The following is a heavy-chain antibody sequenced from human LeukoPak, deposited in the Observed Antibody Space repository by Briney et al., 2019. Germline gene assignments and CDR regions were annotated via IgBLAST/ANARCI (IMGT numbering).Heavy chain of an antibody. CDR2: IWYDGSNK. D-gene: IGHD3-22*01. Sequence: GGSLRLSCAASGFTFSSYGMHWVRQAPGKGLEWVAVIWYDGSNKYYADSVKGRFTISRDNSKNTLYLQMNSLRAEDTAVYYCARGGKWLPRSPYYFDYWGQGTLVTVSS. CDR1: GFTFSSYG. J-gene: IGHJ4*02. V-gene: IGHV3-33*01. CDR3: ARGGKWLPRSPYYFDY.